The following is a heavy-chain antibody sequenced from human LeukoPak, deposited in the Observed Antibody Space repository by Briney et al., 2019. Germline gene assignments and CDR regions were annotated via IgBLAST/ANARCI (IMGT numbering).Heavy chain of an antibody. J-gene: IGHJ4*02. CDR3: AKDGSYGDGYYFDY. CDR2: ISSSGSTI. Sequence: GGSLRLSCAASGFTFSSYEMNWVRQAPGKGLEWVSYISSSGSTIYYVDSVKGRFTISRDNSKNTLYLQMNSLRAEDTAVYYCAKDGSYGDGYYFDYWGQGTLVTVSS. D-gene: IGHD4-17*01. CDR1: GFTFSSYE. V-gene: IGHV3-48*03.